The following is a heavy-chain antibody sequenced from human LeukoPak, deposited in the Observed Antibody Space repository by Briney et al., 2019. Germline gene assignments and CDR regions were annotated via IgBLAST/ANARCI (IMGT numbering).Heavy chain of an antibody. Sequence: PGGSLRLSCAASGFTFSSYAMHWVRQAPGKGLEWVAVISYDGSNKYYADSVKGRFTISRDNSKNTLYLQMNSLRAEDTAVYYCANKGLPTPAIDYWGQGTLVTVSS. V-gene: IGHV3-30-3*01. CDR1: GFTFSSYA. J-gene: IGHJ4*02. CDR2: ISYDGSNK. CDR3: ANKGLPTPAIDY. D-gene: IGHD2-2*01.